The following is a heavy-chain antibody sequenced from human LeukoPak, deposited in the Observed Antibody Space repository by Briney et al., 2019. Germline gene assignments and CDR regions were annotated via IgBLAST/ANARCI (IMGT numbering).Heavy chain of an antibody. CDR1: GFTFSRYA. V-gene: IGHV3-23*01. CDR3: AKDRLESWSGFYFGLFDY. CDR2: ISNSGRST. D-gene: IGHD3-3*01. J-gene: IGHJ4*02. Sequence: GGSLRLSCATSGFTFSRYAMSWVRQAPGKGLEWVSGISNSGRSTYYADPVKDRFTISRDNSKSTLYLQMNSLRAEDTAVYYCAKDRLESWSGFYFGLFDYWGQGALVTVAS.